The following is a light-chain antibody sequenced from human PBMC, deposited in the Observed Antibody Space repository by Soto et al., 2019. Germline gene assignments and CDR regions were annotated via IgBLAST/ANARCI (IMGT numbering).Light chain of an antibody. CDR3: SSYAGSNNYVV. V-gene: IGLV2-8*01. J-gene: IGLJ2*01. CDR2: EVN. CDR1: SSDVGGYNY. Sequence: QSALTQPPSASGSPGQSVTISCTGTSSDVGGYNYVSWYQQHPDKAPKLMIYEVNKRPSGVPNRFSGSKSGNTASLTVSGLQAEDEADYYCSSYAGSNNYVVFGGGTKLTV.